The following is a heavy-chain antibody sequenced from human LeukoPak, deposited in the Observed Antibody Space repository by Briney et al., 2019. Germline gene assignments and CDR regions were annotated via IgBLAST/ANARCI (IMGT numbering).Heavy chain of an antibody. Sequence: ASVKVSCKASGYTFTGYYMHWVRQAPGQGLEWMGWINPNSGGTNYAQKFQGRVTMTRDTSISTAYMELSRLRSDDTAVYYCAALILTGYQQLNDYWGQGTLVTVPS. CDR3: AALILTGYQQLNDY. D-gene: IGHD3-9*01. CDR2: INPNSGGT. V-gene: IGHV1-2*02. CDR1: GYTFTGYY. J-gene: IGHJ4*02.